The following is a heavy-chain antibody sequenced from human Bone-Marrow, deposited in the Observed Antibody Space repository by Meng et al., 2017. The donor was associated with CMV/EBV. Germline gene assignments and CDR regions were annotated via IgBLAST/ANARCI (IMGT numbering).Heavy chain of an antibody. D-gene: IGHD2-2*02. Sequence: GGSLRLSCAASGFTFSSYGMHWVRQAPGKGLEWVAFIRYDGSNKYYADSVKGRFTISRDNSKNTLYLQMNCLRAEDTAVYYCARGVVPAAIREGYYYYYYGMDVWGQGTTVTVSS. V-gene: IGHV3-30*02. CDR3: ARGVVPAAIREGYYYYYYGMDV. CDR1: GFTFSSYG. CDR2: IRYDGSNK. J-gene: IGHJ6*02.